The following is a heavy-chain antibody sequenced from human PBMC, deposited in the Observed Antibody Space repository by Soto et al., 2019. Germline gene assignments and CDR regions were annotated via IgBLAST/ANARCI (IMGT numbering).Heavy chain of an antibody. CDR1: GFTFSSYA. CDR2: ISYDGSNK. CDR3: ARDRVLRFLEWLHTTPLDFDY. J-gene: IGHJ4*02. V-gene: IGHV3-30-3*01. Sequence: GGSLRLSCAASGFTFSSYAMHWVRQAPGKGLEWVAVISYDGSNKYYADSVKGRFTISRDNSKNTLYLQMNSLRAEDTAVYYCARDRVLRFLEWLHTTPLDFDYWGQGTLVTVPQ. D-gene: IGHD3-3*01.